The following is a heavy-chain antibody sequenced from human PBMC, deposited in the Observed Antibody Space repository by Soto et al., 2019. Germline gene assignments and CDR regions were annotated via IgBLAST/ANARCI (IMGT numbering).Heavy chain of an antibody. CDR1: GGSISSGGYY. V-gene: IGHV4-31*03. Sequence: QVPLQESGPGLVKPSQTLSLTCTVSGGSISSGGYYWSWIRQHPGKVLEWIGYIYYSGSTYYNPSLKSRVTISVDTSKNQCSLKLSSVTAADTAVYYCARDLSGYALYFDYWGQGTLVTVSS. CDR3: ARDLSGYALYFDY. CDR2: IYYSGST. J-gene: IGHJ4*02. D-gene: IGHD5-12*01.